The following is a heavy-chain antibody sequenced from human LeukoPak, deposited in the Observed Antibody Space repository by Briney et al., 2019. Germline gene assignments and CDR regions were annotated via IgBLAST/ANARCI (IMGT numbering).Heavy chain of an antibody. J-gene: IGHJ4*02. D-gene: IGHD1-26*01. CDR2: MNPNSGNT. V-gene: IGHV1-8*01. CDR3: AKGGVGVTPEFDY. CDR1: GYTFTNYD. Sequence: ASVKVSCMASGYTFTNYDINWVRQATGQGLEWMGWMNPNSGNTGSAQKFQGRVSMTRNTSISTAYMELSSLRSEDTAVYYCAKGGVGVTPEFDYWGQGTLVTVSS.